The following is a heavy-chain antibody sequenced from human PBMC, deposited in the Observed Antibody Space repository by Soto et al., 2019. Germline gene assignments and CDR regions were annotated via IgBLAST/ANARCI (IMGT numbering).Heavy chain of an antibody. CDR2: IHHSGST. CDR1: SASIITEQR. CDR3: ARSFGWYAIDR. V-gene: IGHV4-4*02. J-gene: IGHJ5*02. Sequence: QMQLQESGPGLVKPSETLSLTCAVSSASIITEQRWTWVRQPPGKGLEWIGEIHHSGSTNNNPSLRRRVTMSVDKSKNQFSLNLSSVTAADTDRYYCARSFGWYAIDRWGQGTLVIVSS. D-gene: IGHD6-19*01.